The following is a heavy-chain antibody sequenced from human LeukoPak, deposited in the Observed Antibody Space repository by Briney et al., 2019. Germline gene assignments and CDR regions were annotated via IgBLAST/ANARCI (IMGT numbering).Heavy chain of an antibody. CDR3: AKDGSSGNAPFDY. CDR2: ISYDGSNK. V-gene: IGHV3-30*18. CDR1: GFTFSSYG. Sequence: GGSLRLSCVASGFTFSSYGMHWVRQAPGKGLEWVAVISYDGSNKYYADSVKGRFTISRDNSKNTLCLQMNSLRAEDTAVYYCAKDGSSGNAPFDYWGQGTLVTVSS. J-gene: IGHJ4*02. D-gene: IGHD6-19*01.